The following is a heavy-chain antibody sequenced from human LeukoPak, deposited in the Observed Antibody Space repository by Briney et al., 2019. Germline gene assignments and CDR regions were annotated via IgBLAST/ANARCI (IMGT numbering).Heavy chain of an antibody. CDR3: VKDRTHVLRFLEWLLDPPRALMD. J-gene: IGHJ4*02. CDR1: GFTFSSYA. D-gene: IGHD3-3*01. V-gene: IGHV3-64D*09. Sequence: GGSLRLSCSASGFTFSSYAMHWVRQAPGKGLEYVSAISSNGGSTYYADSVKGRFIISRDNSKNTLYLQMSSLRAEDTAVYYCVKDRTHVLRFLEWLLDPPRALMDWGQGTLVTVSS. CDR2: ISSNGGST.